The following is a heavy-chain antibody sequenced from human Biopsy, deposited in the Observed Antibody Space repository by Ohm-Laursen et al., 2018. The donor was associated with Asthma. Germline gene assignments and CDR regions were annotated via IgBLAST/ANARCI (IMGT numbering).Heavy chain of an antibody. CDR3: ARGDSSNWSHYYFDY. J-gene: IGHJ4*02. V-gene: IGHV3-33*05. D-gene: IGHD3-22*01. Sequence: SLRLSCAASGLSAFTFNNFAMHWVRQAPGKGLEWVAAISYDGNTRYYTDSVEGRFTISRDYSKNTLYLQMHSLRAEDTAVYYCARGDSSNWSHYYFDYWGQGTLVTVSS. CDR2: ISYDGNTR. CDR1: AFTFNNFA.